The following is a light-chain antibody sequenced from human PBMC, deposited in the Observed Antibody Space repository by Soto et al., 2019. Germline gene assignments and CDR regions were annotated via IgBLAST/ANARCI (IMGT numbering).Light chain of an antibody. CDR2: WGS. V-gene: IGKV2-28*01. CDR1: QSLLHSSGNNY. CDR3: MQGQQTPIT. Sequence: DIVMTQSPLSLPVTPGEPASMSCRSSQSLLHSSGNNYLDWYVQKPGQSPQLLIYWGSYRASGVTDRFSGSGSGTDFTLKISRVEAEDVGIYYCMQGQQTPITFGRGTRLAIK. J-gene: IGKJ5*01.